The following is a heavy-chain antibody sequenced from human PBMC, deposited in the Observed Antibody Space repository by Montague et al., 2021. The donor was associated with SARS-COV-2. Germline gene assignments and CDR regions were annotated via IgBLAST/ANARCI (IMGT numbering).Heavy chain of an antibody. CDR1: GRSISSSSYY. V-gene: IGHV4-39*07. CDR2: IYYSGST. D-gene: IGHD2-15*01. CDR3: ARVISRQNNIVVVGLYYFDY. Sequence: ETLSLTCTVSGRSISSSSYYWGWIRQPPGKGLEWIGSIYYSGSTYFNPSLKSRVTISVDTSKNQFSLKLSSVTAADTAVYYCARVISRQNNIVVVGLYYFDYWGQGTLVTVSS. J-gene: IGHJ4*02.